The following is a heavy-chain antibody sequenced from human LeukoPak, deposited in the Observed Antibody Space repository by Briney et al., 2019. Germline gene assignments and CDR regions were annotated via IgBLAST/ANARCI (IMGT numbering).Heavy chain of an antibody. J-gene: IGHJ4*02. CDR1: GFSFSSYE. D-gene: IGHD1-20*01. Sequence: GSLRLSCTASGFSFSSYEMNWVRQPPGKGLEWVGSISYTGNTYYNPSLKSRITISVDTSKNQFSLKLSSVTAADTALYYCARRITGTTSDSYDYWGQGTLVTVSS. V-gene: IGHV4-39*01. CDR2: ISYTGNT. CDR3: ARRITGTTSDSYDY.